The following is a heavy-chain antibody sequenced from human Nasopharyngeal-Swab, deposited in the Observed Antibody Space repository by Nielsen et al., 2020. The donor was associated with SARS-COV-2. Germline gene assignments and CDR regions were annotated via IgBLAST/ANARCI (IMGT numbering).Heavy chain of an antibody. V-gene: IGHV3-33*08. CDR2: IWYDGSNK. CDR1: GFTFSSYA. CDR3: ARDLRTSYADPQYCFDY. D-gene: IGHD1-7*01. Sequence: GESLKISWAASGFTFSSYAMHWVRQAPGKGLEWVAVIWYDGSNKHYADSVKGRFTISRDNSKNTLYVQMNSLRAEDTAVYYCARDLRTSYADPQYCFDYWGQGTLVTVSS. J-gene: IGHJ4*02.